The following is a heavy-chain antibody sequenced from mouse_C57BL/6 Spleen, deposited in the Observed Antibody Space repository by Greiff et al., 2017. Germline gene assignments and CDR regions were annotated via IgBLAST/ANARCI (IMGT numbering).Heavy chain of an antibody. CDR2: IYPGDGDT. CDR3: ARAATEDYFDY. Sequence: LQQSGASVKISCKASGYAFSSYWMNWVKQRPGKGLEWIGQIYPGDGDTNYNGKFKGKATLTADKSSSTAYMQLSSLTSEDSAVYFCARAATEDYFDYWGQGTTLTVSS. J-gene: IGHJ2*01. CDR1: GYAFSSYW. V-gene: IGHV1-80*01. D-gene: IGHD6-1*01.